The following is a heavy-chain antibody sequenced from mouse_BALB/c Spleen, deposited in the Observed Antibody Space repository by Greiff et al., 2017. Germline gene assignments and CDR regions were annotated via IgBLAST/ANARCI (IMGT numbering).Heavy chain of an antibody. V-gene: IGHV1S81*02. CDR2: INPSNGRT. CDR3: ARRRDYDGWFAY. D-gene: IGHD2-4*01. Sequence: QVQLKQPGAELVKPGASVKLSCKASGYTFTSYWMHWVKQRPGQGLEWIGEINPSNGRTNYNEKFKSKATLTVDKSSSTAYMQLSSLTSEDSAVYYCARRRDYDGWFAYWGQGTLVTVSA. J-gene: IGHJ3*01. CDR1: GYTFTSYW.